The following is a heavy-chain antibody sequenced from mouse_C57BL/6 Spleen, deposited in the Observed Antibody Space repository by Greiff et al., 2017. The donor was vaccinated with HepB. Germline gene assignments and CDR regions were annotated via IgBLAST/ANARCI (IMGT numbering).Heavy chain of an antibody. CDR2: IYPRSGNT. CDR1: GYTFTSYG. V-gene: IGHV1-81*01. Sequence: VQLQESGAELARPGASVKLSCKASGYTFTSYGISWVKQRTGQGLEWIGEIYPRSGNTYYNEKFKGKATLTADKSSSTAYMELRSLTSEDSAVYFCAREEDRPWFAYWGQGTLVTVSA. J-gene: IGHJ3*01. CDR3: AREEDRPWFAY.